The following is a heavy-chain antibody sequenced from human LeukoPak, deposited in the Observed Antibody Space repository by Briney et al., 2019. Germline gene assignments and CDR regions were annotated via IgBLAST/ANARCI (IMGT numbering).Heavy chain of an antibody. CDR3: ARDFGPSVGDY. J-gene: IGHJ4*02. CDR2: IYYNGII. V-gene: IGHV4-59*11. Sequence: SETLSLTCTVSGDSITNHYWSLIRRPPGKGLEWIGYIYYNGIINYNPSLKSRVTISVDRSKNQFSLKLSSVTAADTAVYYCARDFGPSVGDYWGQGTLVTVSS. CDR1: GDSITNHY. D-gene: IGHD3-10*01.